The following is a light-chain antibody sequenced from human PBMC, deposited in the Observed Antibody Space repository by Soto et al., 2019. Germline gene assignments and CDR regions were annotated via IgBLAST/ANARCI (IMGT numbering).Light chain of an antibody. CDR2: EVS. CDR3: SSYAGNNVV. CDR1: SSDVGGYDY. J-gene: IGLJ2*01. V-gene: IGLV2-8*01. Sequence: QSVLTQFPSASGSPGQSVTISCTGTSSDVGGYDYVSWYQQHPGKSPKLMIYEVSTRPSGVPDRFSGSKSGNTASLTVSGLQADDEADYYCSSYAGNNVVFGGGTKLTVL.